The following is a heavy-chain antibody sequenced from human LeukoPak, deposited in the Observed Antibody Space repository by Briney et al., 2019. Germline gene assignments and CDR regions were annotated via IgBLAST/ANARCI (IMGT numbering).Heavy chain of an antibody. CDR1: GGTFSSYA. CDR3: ARGLYGDNYYYYGMDV. D-gene: IGHD4-17*01. J-gene: IGHJ6*02. CDR2: IIPILGIA. Sequence: SVKLSCKASGGTFSSYAISWVRQAPGQGLEWMGRIIPILGIANYAQKFQGRVTITADKSTSTAYMELSSLRSEDTAVYYCARGLYGDNYYYYGMDVWGQGTTVTVSS. V-gene: IGHV1-69*04.